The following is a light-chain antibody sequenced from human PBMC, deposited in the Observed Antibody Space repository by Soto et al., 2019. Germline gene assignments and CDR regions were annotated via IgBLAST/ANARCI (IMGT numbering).Light chain of an antibody. V-gene: IGKV1-5*03. CDR3: QQYDSFPRT. J-gene: IGKJ1*01. Sequence: DIQMTQSPSTLSASVGDRVTITCRASQSISNWLAWYQQKPGKAPKLLIYKASSLESGVPSRFSGCGSGTEFTLSISSLQPDDFATYYCQQYDSFPRTFGQGTKVEIK. CDR2: KAS. CDR1: QSISNW.